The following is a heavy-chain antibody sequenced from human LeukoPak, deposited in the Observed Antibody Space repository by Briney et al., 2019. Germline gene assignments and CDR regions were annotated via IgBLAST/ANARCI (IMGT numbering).Heavy chain of an antibody. Sequence: GGSLRLSCAASGFTFSNYGMHWVRQAPGKGLEWVAVIPYDESDKYYADSVKGRFTISRDNSKNTLYLQMNSLRPEDTAVYYCAKGVVAAPNAAYYGMDVWGQGTTVTVSS. J-gene: IGHJ6*02. CDR1: GFTFSNYG. CDR3: AKGVVAAPNAAYYGMDV. CDR2: IPYDESDK. V-gene: IGHV3-30*18. D-gene: IGHD2-15*01.